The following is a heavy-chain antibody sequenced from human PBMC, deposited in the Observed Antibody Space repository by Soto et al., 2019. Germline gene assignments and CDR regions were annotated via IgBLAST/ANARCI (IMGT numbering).Heavy chain of an antibody. V-gene: IGHV3-15*07. CDR3: TTRSAP. Sequence: EVQLVESGGGMVKQGGSLRVSGAASGFTFSNVWANWVRQAPGKGLEWVGRLRSEDDGGTTDYAAPVKGRFTISRDDSKNTLYLQMNSLKTADTAVYYCTTRSAPWGQGTLVTVSS. J-gene: IGHJ5*02. CDR2: LRSEDDGGTT. CDR1: GFTFSNVW.